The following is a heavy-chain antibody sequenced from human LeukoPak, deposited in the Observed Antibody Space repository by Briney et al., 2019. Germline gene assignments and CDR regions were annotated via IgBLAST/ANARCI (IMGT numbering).Heavy chain of an antibody. CDR2: IYTSGST. J-gene: IGHJ4*02. D-gene: IGHD1-26*01. Sequence: SETLSLTCTVSGGPISSYYWSWIRQPAGKGLEWIGRIYTSGSTNYNPSLKSRVTMSVDTSKNQFSLKLSSVTAADTAVYYCAGQISGSSHFDYWGQGTLVTVSS. V-gene: IGHV4-4*07. CDR3: AGQISGSSHFDY. CDR1: GGPISSYY.